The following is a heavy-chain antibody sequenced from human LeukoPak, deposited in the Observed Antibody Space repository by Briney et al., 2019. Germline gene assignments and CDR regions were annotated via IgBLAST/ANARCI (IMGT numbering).Heavy chain of an antibody. V-gene: IGHV4-59*11. Sequence: SETLSLTCTVSAGSIISHYWSWIRQPPGKGLEWIGYIYYSGSTNFNPSLKSRVTLSIDTSKNQFSLNLSSVTAADTAVYYCARGPGGEWGQGTLVTVSS. D-gene: IGHD3-10*01. CDR1: AGSIISHY. J-gene: IGHJ4*02. CDR2: IYYSGST. CDR3: ARGPGGE.